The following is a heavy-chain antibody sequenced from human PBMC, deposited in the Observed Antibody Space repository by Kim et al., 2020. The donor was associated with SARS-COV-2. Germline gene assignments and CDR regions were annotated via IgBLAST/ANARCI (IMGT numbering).Heavy chain of an antibody. V-gene: IGHV3-30-3*01. Sequence: GGSLRLSCAASGFTFSSYAMHWVRQAPGKGLEWVAVISYDGSNKYYADSVKGRFTISRDNSKNTLYLQMNSLRAEDTAVYYCARDLSQDYDFWSGYYFNPRYVCDWGMGVWGQGTTVTVSS. D-gene: IGHD3-3*01. CDR1: GFTFSSYA. CDR3: ARDLSQDYDFWSGYYFNPRYVCDWGMGV. CDR2: ISYDGSNK. J-gene: IGHJ6*02.